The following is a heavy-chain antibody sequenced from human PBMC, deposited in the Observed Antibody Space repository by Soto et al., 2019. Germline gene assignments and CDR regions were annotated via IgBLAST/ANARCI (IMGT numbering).Heavy chain of an antibody. CDR1: GGTFSNYA. V-gene: IGHV1-69*15. D-gene: IGHD5-12*01. Sequence: QVHLVQSGAEVKKPGSSVNVSCKASGGTFSNYAITWLRQAPGQGLEWVGRIIPIFGTTNVAQKFQGRVTISAVESTTTAYMELRGLRSDDTAVYYCAKDGGADGYFGNWLDPGGQGTLVTVSS. CDR2: IIPIFGTT. CDR3: AKDGGADGYFGNWLDP. J-gene: IGHJ5*02.